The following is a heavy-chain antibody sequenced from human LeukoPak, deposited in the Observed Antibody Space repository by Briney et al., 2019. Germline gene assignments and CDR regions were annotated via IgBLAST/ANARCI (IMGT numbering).Heavy chain of an antibody. CDR1: GGSISSYY. CDR2: IYYSGST. CDR3: ARSQLPLRYYFDY. V-gene: IGHV4-59*01. Sequence: PSETLSLTCTVSGGSISSYYWSWIRQPPGKGLEWIGYIYYSGSTNYNPSLKSRVTISVDTSKNQFSLKLSSVTAADTAVYYCARSQLPLRYYFDYWGQGTLVTVSS. J-gene: IGHJ4*02. D-gene: IGHD2-2*01.